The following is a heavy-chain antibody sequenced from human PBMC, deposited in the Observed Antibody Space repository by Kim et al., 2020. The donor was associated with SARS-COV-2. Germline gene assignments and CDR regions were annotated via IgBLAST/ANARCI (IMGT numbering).Heavy chain of an antibody. Sequence: GGSLRLSCAASGFTFSNAWMSWVRQAPGKGLEWVGRIKSKTDGGTTDYAAPVKGRFTISRDDSKNTLYLQMNSLKTEDTAVYYCTAAPGYYYYYGMDVWGQGTTVTVSS. CDR1: GFTFSNAW. J-gene: IGHJ6*02. CDR3: TAAPGYYYYYGMDV. V-gene: IGHV3-15*01. CDR2: IKSKTDGGTT.